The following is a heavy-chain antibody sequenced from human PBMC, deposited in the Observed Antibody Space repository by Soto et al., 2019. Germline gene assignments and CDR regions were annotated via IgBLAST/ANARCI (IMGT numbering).Heavy chain of an antibody. D-gene: IGHD5-12*01. CDR3: ARERSTVDMDY. Sequence: QVQLVESGGGVVQPGRSLRLSCAASGFTFSSYGMHWVRQAPGKGLEWVAVIWYDGSNKYYADSVKGRFTISRDNSKNTLYLQMNSLRAEDTAVYYCARERSTVDMDYWGQGTLVTVSS. J-gene: IGHJ4*02. CDR1: GFTFSSYG. V-gene: IGHV3-33*01. CDR2: IWYDGSNK.